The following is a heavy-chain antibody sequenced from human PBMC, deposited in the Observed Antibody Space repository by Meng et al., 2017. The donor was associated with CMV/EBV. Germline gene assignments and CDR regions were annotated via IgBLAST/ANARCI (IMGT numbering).Heavy chain of an antibody. D-gene: IGHD3-10*01. V-gene: IGHV4-34*01. Sequence: SETLSLTCAVYGGSFSGYYWSWIRQPPGKGLEWIGEINRSGSTNYNPSLKSRVTISVDTSKNQFSLKLSSVTAADTAVYYCARGRHYYGSGSYSKAHNWFDPWGQGTLVTVSS. J-gene: IGHJ5*02. CDR1: GGSFSGYY. CDR3: ARGRHYYGSGSYSKAHNWFDP. CDR2: INRSGST.